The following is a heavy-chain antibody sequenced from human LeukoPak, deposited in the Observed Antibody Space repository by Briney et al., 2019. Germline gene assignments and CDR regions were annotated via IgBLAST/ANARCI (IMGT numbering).Heavy chain of an antibody. CDR3: ARQALVGVDY. J-gene: IGHJ4*02. CDR1: VFTFSTYG. D-gene: IGHD1-26*01. CDR2: IWYDGSKK. V-gene: IGHV3-33*03. Sequence: GRSLRLSCAPSVFTFSTYGMHWVRQAPGRGLEWVAVIWYDGSKKFYADFVKGRFTISRDNSKNTLYLQMNSLRAEDTAVYYCARQALVGVDYWGQGILVAVSS.